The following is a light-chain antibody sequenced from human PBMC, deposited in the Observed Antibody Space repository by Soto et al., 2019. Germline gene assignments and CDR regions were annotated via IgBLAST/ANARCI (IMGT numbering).Light chain of an antibody. V-gene: IGKV3-20*01. CDR1: QSVGSSS. CDR3: QLYGTLHVT. CDR2: GTS. Sequence: EIVLTQSPGTLSLSPGERTTLSCRASQSVGSSSLAWYQQKPGQAPRLFIYGTSSRATRITDRFSGSGSGTDFILTISRLETEDFSVDYCQLYGTLHVTFGPGTKVDIK. J-gene: IGKJ3*01.